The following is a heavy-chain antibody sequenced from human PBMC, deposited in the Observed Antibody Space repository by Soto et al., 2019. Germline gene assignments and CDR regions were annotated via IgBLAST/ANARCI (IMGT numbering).Heavy chain of an antibody. D-gene: IGHD1-7*01. V-gene: IGHV4-30-4*01. CDR1: GGSISSGDYY. Sequence: SETLSLTCTVSGGSISSGDYYWSWIRQPPGKGLEWIGYVYYSGSTYYNPSLKSRVTISVDTSKNQFSLKLSSVTAADTAVYYCASFLELRYFDYWGQGTLVTVSS. CDR2: VYYSGST. J-gene: IGHJ4*02. CDR3: ASFLELRYFDY.